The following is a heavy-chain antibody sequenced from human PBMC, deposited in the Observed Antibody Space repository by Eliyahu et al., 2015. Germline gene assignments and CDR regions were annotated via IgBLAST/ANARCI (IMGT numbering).Heavy chain of an antibody. V-gene: IGHV3-23*01. Sequence: EVQLLESGGGLVQPGGSLRLSCAASGFXFSIYAMTWVRQAPGKGLGWVSGISGSGGSTYYADSVKGRFTISRDNSKNTLYLQMNSLRAEDTAVYYCAKYSSGWRGNFDYWGQGTLVTVSS. CDR1: GFXFSIYA. CDR2: ISGSGGST. D-gene: IGHD6-19*01. J-gene: IGHJ4*02. CDR3: AKYSSGWRGNFDY.